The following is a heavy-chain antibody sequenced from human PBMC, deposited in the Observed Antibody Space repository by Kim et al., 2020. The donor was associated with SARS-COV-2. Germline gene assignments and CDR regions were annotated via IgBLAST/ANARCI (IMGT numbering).Heavy chain of an antibody. Sequence: SETLSLTCTVSGASITNYYWSWIRQPPGKGLEFIAYLYDSGSANYNPSLESRVTISIDTSKNQLSLKVTSVTAADTAVYFCVRISPGPGAYYFDFWGQGT. J-gene: IGHJ4*02. CDR2: LYDSGSA. D-gene: IGHD3-10*01. CDR1: GASITNYY. V-gene: IGHV4-59*13. CDR3: VRISPGPGAYYFDF.